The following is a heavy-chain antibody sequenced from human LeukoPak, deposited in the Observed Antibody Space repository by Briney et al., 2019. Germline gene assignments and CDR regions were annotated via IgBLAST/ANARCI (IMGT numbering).Heavy chain of an antibody. J-gene: IGHJ5*02. D-gene: IGHD1-14*01. Sequence: PGGSLRLSCAASGFTFSSYAMHWVRQAPGKGLGWVAVISYDGSDTYYADSVRGRFIISRDNSKNTLYLQLNSLRVEDTAIYFCAKVFVLMRGTPENWFHPWGQGTLVTVSS. CDR2: ISYDGSDT. CDR3: AKVFVLMRGTPENWFHP. V-gene: IGHV3-30*18. CDR1: GFTFSSYA.